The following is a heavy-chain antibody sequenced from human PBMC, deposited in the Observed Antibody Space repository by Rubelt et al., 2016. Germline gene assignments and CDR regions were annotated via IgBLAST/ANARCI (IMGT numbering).Heavy chain of an antibody. D-gene: IGHD3-10*01. CDR3: ARESGQVDAFGIFYYYGMDV. V-gene: IGHV3-7*01. Sequence: EVQLVESGGGLVQPGGSLKLFCAASGFAFSDYWMSWVRQAPGKGREWVGSIQQDGTENSYVASVDGRITISRDNAKNNMYLQMNSRTAEDTAVYYCARESGQVDAFGIFYYYGMDVWGQGTTVAVSS. J-gene: IGHJ6*02. CDR2: IQQDGTEN. CDR1: GFAFSDYW.